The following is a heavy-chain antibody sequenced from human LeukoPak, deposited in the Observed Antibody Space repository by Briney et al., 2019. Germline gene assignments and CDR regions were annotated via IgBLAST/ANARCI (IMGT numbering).Heavy chain of an antibody. D-gene: IGHD6-19*01. Sequence: GASVKVSCKASGYTFTSYYMHWVRQAPGQGLEWMGWINPNSGGTNYAQKFQGRVTMTRDTSISTAYMELSRLRSDDTAVYYCARGNSLSSSGWYDYWGQGTLVTVSS. CDR2: INPNSGGT. CDR3: ARGNSLSSSGWYDY. V-gene: IGHV1-2*02. CDR1: GYTFTSYY. J-gene: IGHJ4*02.